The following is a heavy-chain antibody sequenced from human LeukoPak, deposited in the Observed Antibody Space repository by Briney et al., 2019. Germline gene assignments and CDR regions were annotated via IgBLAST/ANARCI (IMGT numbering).Heavy chain of an antibody. Sequence: ASVKVSCKASGYTFTGHYMHWVRQAPGQGLEWMGWINPNSGGTNYAQKFQGRVTMTRDTSISTAYMELSRLRSDDTAVYYCASCSSSISWFDPWGQGTLVTVSS. CDR3: ASCSSSISWFDP. J-gene: IGHJ5*02. CDR1: GYTFTGHY. V-gene: IGHV1-2*02. CDR2: INPNSGGT. D-gene: IGHD6-13*01.